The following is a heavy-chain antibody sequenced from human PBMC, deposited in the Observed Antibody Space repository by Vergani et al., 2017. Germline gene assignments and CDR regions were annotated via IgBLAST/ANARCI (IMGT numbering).Heavy chain of an antibody. V-gene: IGHV4-61*02. Sequence: QVKLQESGPGLLKPSQTLSLTCTVSGESIRSGSHYWCWIRQPARKGPEWIGHIHTGGSTDLNPPFKSRVSISVDTFKSQFSLKLKSVTVADTAVYYCARSRPSCTSASCPASWGQGTLVTVSS. CDR2: IHTGGST. J-gene: IGHJ4*02. CDR1: GESIRSGSHY. CDR3: ARSRPSCTSASCPAS. D-gene: IGHD2-2*01.